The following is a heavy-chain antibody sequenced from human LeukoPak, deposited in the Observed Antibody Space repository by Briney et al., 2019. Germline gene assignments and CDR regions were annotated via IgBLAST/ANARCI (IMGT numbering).Heavy chain of an antibody. D-gene: IGHD2-15*01. Sequence: SVKVSCKASGGTFSSYAISWVRQAPGQGLEWMGGIIPIFGTANYAQKFQGRVTITADKSTSTAYMELSSLRSEDTAVYYCARVYCSGGSCYPYFDYWGQGTLVTVSS. V-gene: IGHV1-69*06. CDR1: GGTFSSYA. CDR3: ARVYCSGGSCYPYFDY. CDR2: IIPIFGTA. J-gene: IGHJ4*02.